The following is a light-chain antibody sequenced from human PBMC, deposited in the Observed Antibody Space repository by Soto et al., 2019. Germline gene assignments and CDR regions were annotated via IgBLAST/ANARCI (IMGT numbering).Light chain of an antibody. Sequence: EIVLTQSPGTLSLSPGERATLSCRASQSVSSSYLAWYQQKPGQAPRRLMYAASSRATGIPDRFSGSGYGTDFTLTISRLEPEDFAVYYCQQYGSSPLYTFGQGTKLEIK. CDR1: QSVSSSY. J-gene: IGKJ2*01. CDR2: AAS. CDR3: QQYGSSPLYT. V-gene: IGKV3-20*01.